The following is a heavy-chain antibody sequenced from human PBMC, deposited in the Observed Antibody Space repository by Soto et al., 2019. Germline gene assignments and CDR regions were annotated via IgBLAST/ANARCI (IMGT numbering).Heavy chain of an antibody. CDR2: ISSDGKTK. J-gene: IGHJ3*02. D-gene: IGHD6-19*01. CDR3: AKVMAPWLISTDAFDI. CDR1: GFTFSHYG. Sequence: QVQLVESGGGVVQPGGSLRLSCAASGFTFSHYGMLWVRQAPGTGLNWVAFISSDGKTKFHADSVKGRLTISRDNSKNTQFLQMSGLRAKDTAVYYCAKVMAPWLISTDAFDIWGQGTVVTVSS. V-gene: IGHV3-30*18.